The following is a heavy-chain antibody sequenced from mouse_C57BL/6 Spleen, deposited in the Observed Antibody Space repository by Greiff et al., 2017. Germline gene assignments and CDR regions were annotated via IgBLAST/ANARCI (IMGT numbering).Heavy chain of an antibody. Sequence: QVQLKQPGAELVKPGASVKMSCKASGYTFTSYWITWVKQRPGQGLEWIGDIYPGSGSTNYNEKFKSKATLTVDTSSSTAYMQLSSLTSEDSAVYYCARYSNYESAMDYWGQGTSVTVSS. CDR1: GYTFTSYW. CDR3: ARYSNYESAMDY. J-gene: IGHJ4*01. D-gene: IGHD2-5*01. V-gene: IGHV1-55*01. CDR2: IYPGSGST.